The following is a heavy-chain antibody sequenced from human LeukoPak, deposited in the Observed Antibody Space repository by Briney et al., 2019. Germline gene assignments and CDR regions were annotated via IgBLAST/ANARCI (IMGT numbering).Heavy chain of an antibody. D-gene: IGHD2-15*01. Sequence: GGSLRLSCAASGFTVSSNYMSWVRQAPGKGLEWVSVIYSGGSTYYADSVKGRFTISRDNSKNTLYLQMNSLGAEDTAVYYCASQVVVAATVAFDIWGQGTMVTVSS. J-gene: IGHJ3*02. CDR1: GFTVSSNY. CDR2: IYSGGST. V-gene: IGHV3-53*01. CDR3: ASQVVVAATVAFDI.